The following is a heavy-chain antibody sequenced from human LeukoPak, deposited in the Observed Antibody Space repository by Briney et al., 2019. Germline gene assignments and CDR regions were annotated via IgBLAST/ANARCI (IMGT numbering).Heavy chain of an antibody. CDR2: INHSGST. J-gene: IGHJ3*02. CDR1: GGSFSGYY. V-gene: IGHV4-34*01. Sequence: SETLSLTCAVYGGSFSGYYWSWIRQPPGKGLEWIGEINHSGSTNYNPSLKSRVTISVDTSKNQFSLKLSSVTAADTAVYYCARSSTTDAFDIWGQGTMITVSS. D-gene: IGHD2-2*01. CDR3: ARSSTTDAFDI.